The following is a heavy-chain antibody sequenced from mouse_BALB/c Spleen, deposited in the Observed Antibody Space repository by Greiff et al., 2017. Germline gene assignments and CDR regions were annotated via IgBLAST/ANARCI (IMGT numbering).Heavy chain of an antibody. V-gene: IGHV1S34*01. Sequence: LVKTGASVKISCKASGYSFTGYYMHWVKQSHGKSLEWIGYISCYNGATSYNQKFKGKATFTVDTSSSTAYMQFNSLTSEDSAVYYCARRGDITTVVDYFDYWGQGTTLTVSS. J-gene: IGHJ2*01. CDR1: GYSFTGYY. CDR2: ISCYNGAT. D-gene: IGHD1-1*01. CDR3: ARRGDITTVVDYFDY.